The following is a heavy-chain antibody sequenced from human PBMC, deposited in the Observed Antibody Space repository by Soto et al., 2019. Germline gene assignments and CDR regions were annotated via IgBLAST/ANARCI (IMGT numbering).Heavy chain of an antibody. CDR1: GFSFGTYV. CDR3: AMTRLYDTGTNDYHRDALDI. J-gene: IGHJ3*02. D-gene: IGHD3-22*01. Sequence: EVQLLESGGGMVEPRGSLKLSCAASGFSFGTYVMNWVRQAPGKGLEWVSGISGSGGRVYSADSVKGRFTISRDNSRNTLSLQMNSLRAEDTAIYYCAMTRLYDTGTNDYHRDALDIWGQGTQVTVSS. V-gene: IGHV3-23*01. CDR2: ISGSGGRV.